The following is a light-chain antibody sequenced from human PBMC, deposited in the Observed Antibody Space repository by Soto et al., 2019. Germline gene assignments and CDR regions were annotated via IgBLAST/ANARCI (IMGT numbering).Light chain of an antibody. Sequence: VLTQPPSLSAAPGQKVTISCSGSSSNIGSNYVSWYQHLPETAPKLLIYENNKRPPGIPDRFSGSKSGTSATLGITGLQTGDEADYYCGTWDNSLSLWVFGGGTKVTVL. CDR3: GTWDNSLSLWV. CDR2: ENN. CDR1: SSNIGSNY. J-gene: IGLJ3*02. V-gene: IGLV1-51*02.